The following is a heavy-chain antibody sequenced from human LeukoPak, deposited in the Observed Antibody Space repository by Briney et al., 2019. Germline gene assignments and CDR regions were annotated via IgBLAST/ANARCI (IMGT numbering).Heavy chain of an antibody. CDR1: GGSISSYY. D-gene: IGHD6-6*01. CDR2: IHSSGST. Sequence: PSETLSLTCTVSGGSISSYYWSWIRQPPGKGLEWIGYIHSSGSTNHNPSLKSRVSISVATSKNQFYLKLSSVTAADTAVYYCARLTRLSSSPDRYYFDYWGQGTLVTVSS. CDR3: ARLTRLSSSPDRYYFDY. V-gene: IGHV4-4*09. J-gene: IGHJ4*02.